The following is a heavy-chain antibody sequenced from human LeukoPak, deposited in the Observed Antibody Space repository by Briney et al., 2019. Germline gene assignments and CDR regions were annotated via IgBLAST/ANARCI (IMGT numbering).Heavy chain of an antibody. CDR2: INPNSGGT. V-gene: IGHV1-2*02. D-gene: IGHD6-19*01. J-gene: IGHJ1*01. CDR3: ARRYSSGWYDAEYFQH. CDR1: GYTFKGYY. Sequence: GASVKVSCKASGYTFKGYYMHWVRQAPGQGLEWMGWINPNSGGTNYAQKFQGRVTMTRDTSISTAYMELSRLRSDDTAVYYCARRYSSGWYDAEYFQHWGQGTLVTVSS.